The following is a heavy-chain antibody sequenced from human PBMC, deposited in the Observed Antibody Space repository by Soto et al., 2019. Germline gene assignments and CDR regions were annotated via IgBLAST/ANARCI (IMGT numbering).Heavy chain of an antibody. CDR1: GFTFSSYA. D-gene: IGHD3-3*01. CDR2: ISYDGSNK. Sequence: GESLKISCAASGFTFSSYAMHWVRQAPGKGLEWVAVISYDGSNKYYADSVKGRFAISRDNSKNTLYLQMNSLRAEDTAVYYCARVAWSMNAFDIWGQGTMVTVSS. V-gene: IGHV3-30*09. CDR3: ARVAWSMNAFDI. J-gene: IGHJ3*02.